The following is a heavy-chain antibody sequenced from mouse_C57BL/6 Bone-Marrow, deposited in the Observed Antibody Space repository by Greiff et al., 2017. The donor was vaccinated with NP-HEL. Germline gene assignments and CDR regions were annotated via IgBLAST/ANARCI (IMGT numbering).Heavy chain of an antibody. CDR3: ARDYDNYYAMDY. J-gene: IGHJ4*01. CDR1: GYTFTSYW. Sequence: QVQLQQPGAELVRPGSSVKLSCKASGYTFTSYWMHWVKQRPIQGLEWIGNIDPSDSETHYNQKFKDKATLTVDKSSSTAYMQLSSLTSEDSAVYYCARDYDNYYAMDYWGQGTSVTVSS. CDR2: IDPSDSET. V-gene: IGHV1-52*01. D-gene: IGHD2-4*01.